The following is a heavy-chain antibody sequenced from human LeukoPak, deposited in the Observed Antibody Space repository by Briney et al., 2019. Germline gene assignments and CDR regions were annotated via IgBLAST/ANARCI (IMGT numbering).Heavy chain of an antibody. CDR3: ARSSVAAHRDY. V-gene: IGHV3-21*01. J-gene: IGHJ4*02. Sequence: GGSLTLSCAASGFTFSSYSMNWVRQAPGKGLEWVSSISSSSSYIYYADSVKGRFTIFRDNAKNSLYLQMNSLRAEDTAVYYCARSSVAAHRDYWGQGTLVTVSS. CDR1: GFTFSSYS. D-gene: IGHD2-15*01. CDR2: ISSSSSYI.